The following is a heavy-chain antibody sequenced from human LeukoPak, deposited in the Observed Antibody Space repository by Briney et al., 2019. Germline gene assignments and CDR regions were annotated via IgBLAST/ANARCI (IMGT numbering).Heavy chain of an antibody. V-gene: IGHV1-69*01. Sequence: PGGSLRLSCAASGGTFSSYAISWVRQAPGQGLEWMGGIIPIFGTANYAQKFQGRVTITADESTSTAYMELSSLRSEDTAVYYCARGRVVNNYYYYMDVWGKGTTVTVSS. D-gene: IGHD3-22*01. J-gene: IGHJ6*03. CDR2: IIPIFGTA. CDR1: GGTFSSYA. CDR3: ARGRVVNNYYYYMDV.